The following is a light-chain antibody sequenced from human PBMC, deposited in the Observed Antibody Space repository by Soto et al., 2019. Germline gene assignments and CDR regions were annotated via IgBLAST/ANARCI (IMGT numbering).Light chain of an antibody. CDR1: SSKIGAGYD. J-gene: IGLJ1*01. Sequence: QSVLTQPPSVSGAPGQRVTISCTGSSSKIGAGYDVHWYQQLPGTAPKLLTYGNSNRPSGVPDRFSGSKSGTSASLAITGLQAEDEADYYCQSYDSSLFYVFGTGTKVTVL. CDR3: QSYDSSLFYV. V-gene: IGLV1-40*01. CDR2: GNS.